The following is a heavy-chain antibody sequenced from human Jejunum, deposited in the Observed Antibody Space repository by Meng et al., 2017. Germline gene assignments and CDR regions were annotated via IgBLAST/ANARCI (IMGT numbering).Heavy chain of an antibody. D-gene: IGHD2-21*02. V-gene: IGHV4-34*01. CDR2: IHHSGSI. Sequence: QVQFQQWGAGLLNPLKTWSLTCASPGGSFSTFDWSWLRQPPGKGLEWLGQIHHSGSINDYPSLKGRVTMSVDTSRSQISLNLISVTAADTADYYCRLAYCVSDCGDYWGQGTLVTVSS. CDR3: RLAYCVSDCGDY. CDR1: GGSFSTFD. J-gene: IGHJ4*02.